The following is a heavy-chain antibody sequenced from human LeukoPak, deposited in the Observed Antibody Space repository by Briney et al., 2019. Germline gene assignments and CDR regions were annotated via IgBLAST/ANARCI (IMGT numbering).Heavy chain of an antibody. V-gene: IGHV4-34*01. D-gene: IGHD3-10*01. J-gene: IGHJ4*02. CDR1: GGSFSGYY. CDR3: AINDGSGSYFKSDY. Sequence: SETLSLTCAVFGGSFSGYYWSWLRQPPGKGLEWIGEINQSGGTNYNPSLKSRVIISIDTSKSQFSLKLSSVTAADTAVYYCAINDGSGSYFKSDYWGQGTLVTVSS. CDR2: INQSGGT.